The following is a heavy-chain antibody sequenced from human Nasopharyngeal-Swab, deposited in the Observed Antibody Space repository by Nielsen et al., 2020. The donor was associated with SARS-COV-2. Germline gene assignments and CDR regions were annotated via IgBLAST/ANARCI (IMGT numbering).Heavy chain of an antibody. D-gene: IGHD6-19*01. V-gene: IGHV1-46*01. CDR1: GYTFTGYY. J-gene: IGHJ6*02. CDR2: INPSGGST. CDR3: ARDPTLAVETETTYYYYGMDV. Sequence: ASVKVSCKASGYTFTGYYMHWVRQAPGQGLEWMGIINPSGGSTSYAQKFQGRVTMNRDTSTSTVYMELSSLRSEDTAVYYCARDPTLAVETETTYYYYGMDVWGQGTTVTVSS.